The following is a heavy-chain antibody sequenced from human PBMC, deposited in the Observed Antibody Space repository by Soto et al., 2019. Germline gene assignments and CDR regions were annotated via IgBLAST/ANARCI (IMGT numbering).Heavy chain of an antibody. J-gene: IGHJ5*02. D-gene: IGHD2-15*01. V-gene: IGHV1-69*13. CDR3: AREQHCSGGSCNWFDP. Sequence: SVKVSCKASGGTFSSYAISWVRQAPGQRLEWMGGIIPIFGTANYAQKFQGRVTITADESTSTAYMELSSLRSEDTAVYYCAREQHCSGGSCNWFDPWGQGTLVTVSS. CDR2: IIPIFGTA. CDR1: GGTFSSYA.